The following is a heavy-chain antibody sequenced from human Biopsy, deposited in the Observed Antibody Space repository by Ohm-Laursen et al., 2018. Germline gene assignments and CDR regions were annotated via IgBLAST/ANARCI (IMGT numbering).Heavy chain of an antibody. CDR3: ARDTRWSPYSMDV. Sequence: SRRLSCAASGFGFSDYHMRWIRQAPGRGLEWVSYISGGGTIYYGDSMKGRVTISRDNAKNSLYLQMHSLRAEDTAVYYCARDTRWSPYSMDVWGQGTTVTVSS. CDR1: GFGFSDYH. CDR2: ISGGGTI. J-gene: IGHJ6*02. V-gene: IGHV3-11*01. D-gene: IGHD4-23*01.